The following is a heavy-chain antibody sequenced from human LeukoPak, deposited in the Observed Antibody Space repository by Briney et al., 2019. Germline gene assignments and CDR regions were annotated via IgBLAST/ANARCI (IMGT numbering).Heavy chain of an antibody. CDR1: GSTFTSSA. D-gene: IGHD5-12*01. CDR2: IVVGSGNT. J-gene: IGHJ3*02. V-gene: IGHV1-58*02. Sequence: SVKVSCKASGSTFTSSAMQWVRQARGQRLEWIGWIVVGSGNTNYAQKFQERVTITRDMSTSTAYMELSSLRSEDTAVYYCAAGTPNIVAHDAFDIWGQGTMVTVSS. CDR3: AAGTPNIVAHDAFDI.